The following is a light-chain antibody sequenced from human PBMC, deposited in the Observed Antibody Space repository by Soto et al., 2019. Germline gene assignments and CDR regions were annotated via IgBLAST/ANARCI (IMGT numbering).Light chain of an antibody. CDR3: QQYKQWPVA. J-gene: IGKJ4*01. CDR2: GAS. CDR1: HSVGSN. V-gene: IGKV3-15*01. Sequence: VMTQSPTTLSVSPGERATLSCRASHSVGSNLAWYQQNPGQAPRLLIYGASTRATGVPARFSGSGSATQFTLTISSLQSEDFGFYYCQQYKQWPVAFGGGTKV.